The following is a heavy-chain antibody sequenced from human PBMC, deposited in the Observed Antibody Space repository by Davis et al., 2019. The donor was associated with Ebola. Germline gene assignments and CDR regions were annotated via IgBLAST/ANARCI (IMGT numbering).Heavy chain of an antibody. Sequence: GESLKISCAASGFTFSSYSMNWVRQAPGKGLEWVSLISGDGGSTYYADSVKGRFTISRDNSKNSLYLQMNSLRTEDTALYYCAKSGYSGYDSGIWFDPWGQGTLVTVSS. D-gene: IGHD5-12*01. J-gene: IGHJ5*02. V-gene: IGHV3-43*02. CDR3: AKSGYSGYDSGIWFDP. CDR2: ISGDGGST. CDR1: GFTFSSYS.